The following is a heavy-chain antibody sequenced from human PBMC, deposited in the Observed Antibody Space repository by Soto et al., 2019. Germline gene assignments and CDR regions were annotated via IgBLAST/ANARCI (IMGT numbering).Heavy chain of an antibody. J-gene: IGHJ6*02. CDR1: GFTFNTYG. CDR3: ARGDCTGAYCYSWPFNYGVDV. CDR2: IWYDGSNK. D-gene: IGHD2-15*01. Sequence: QVQLVESGGGVVQPGGSLRLSCTTSGFTFNTYGMYWVRQAPGKGLEWVAIIWYDGSNKYYGDSVKGRFTISRDNSKNTLYLQMNSRRAEDTALYYCARGDCTGAYCYSWPFNYGVDVWGQGTTFTVSS. V-gene: IGHV3-33*08.